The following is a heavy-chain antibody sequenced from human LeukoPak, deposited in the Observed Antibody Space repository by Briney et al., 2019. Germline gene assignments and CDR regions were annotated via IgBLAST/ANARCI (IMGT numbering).Heavy chain of an antibody. D-gene: IGHD4-17*01. V-gene: IGHV3-48*02. Sequence: GRSLRLSCAASGFTFSSYAMHWVRQAPGKGLEWVSYISSSSSTIYYADSVKGRFTISRDNAKNSLYLQMNSLRDEDTAVYYCARFSTVTTGDAFDIWGQGTMVTVSS. J-gene: IGHJ3*02. CDR1: GFTFSSYA. CDR3: ARFSTVTTGDAFDI. CDR2: ISSSSSTI.